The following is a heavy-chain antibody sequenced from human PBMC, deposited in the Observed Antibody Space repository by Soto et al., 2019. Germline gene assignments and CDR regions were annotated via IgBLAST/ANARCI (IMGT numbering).Heavy chain of an antibody. CDR3: VRVDDF. CDR1: DGSFSGHS. J-gene: IGHJ4*02. CDR2: IHHSGST. Sequence: SSETLSLTCAVYDGSFSGHSWGWVRQPPGKGLEWIGEIHHSGSTNYNPSLESRVTISLDTSKDQFSLKLSSVTAADTAVYYCVRVDDFWGQGTLVTVSS. V-gene: IGHV4-34*01.